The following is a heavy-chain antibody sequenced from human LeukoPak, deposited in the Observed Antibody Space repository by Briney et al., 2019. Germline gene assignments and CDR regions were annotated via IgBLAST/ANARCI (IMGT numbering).Heavy chain of an antibody. V-gene: IGHV3-30*04. Sequence: SGRSLRLSCAASGVTFSSYAMHWVRQAPGKGLEWVAFISYDGSNKYYADSVKGRFTISRDNSKNTLYLQMNSLRAEDTAVYYCARDIPPARAMVHYYWGQGTLVTVSS. CDR3: ARDIPPARAMVHYY. J-gene: IGHJ4*02. CDR2: ISYDGSNK. CDR1: GVTFSSYA. D-gene: IGHD5-18*01.